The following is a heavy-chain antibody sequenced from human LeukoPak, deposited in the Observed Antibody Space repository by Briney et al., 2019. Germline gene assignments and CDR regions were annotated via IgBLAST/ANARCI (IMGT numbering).Heavy chain of an antibody. Sequence: GGSLRLSCAASGVTLSSYAMSWARQAPGKGREWVSGISSSGSGGNTYYADSVKGRFTISRDSSKNTLFLHMNTLRAEDTAIYYCAKDRTVGASYWYFDLWGRGTLVTVSS. V-gene: IGHV3-23*01. J-gene: IGHJ2*01. D-gene: IGHD1-26*01. CDR1: GVTLSSYA. CDR2: ISSSGSGGNT. CDR3: AKDRTVGASYWYFDL.